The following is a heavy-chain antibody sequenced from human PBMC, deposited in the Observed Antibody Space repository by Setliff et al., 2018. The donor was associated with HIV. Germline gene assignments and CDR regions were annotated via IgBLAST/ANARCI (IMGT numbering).Heavy chain of an antibody. J-gene: IGHJ4*02. CDR2: IYPADSDT. D-gene: IGHD3-22*01. CDR1: GYRFTNYW. V-gene: IGHV5-51*01. Sequence: GESLKISCKGSGYRFTNYWIGWVRQMPGKGLEWMAIIYPADSDTRYSPSFQGQVTISADKSITTAYLQWSSLKASDTAMYYCARGPIDYYDRVYCDYWGQGTLVTVSS. CDR3: ARGPIDYYDRVYCDY.